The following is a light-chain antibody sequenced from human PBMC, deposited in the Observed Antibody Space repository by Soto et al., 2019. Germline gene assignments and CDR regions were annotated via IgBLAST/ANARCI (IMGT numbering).Light chain of an antibody. CDR2: DAS. CDR3: QQRSNWPIT. CDR1: QSVSSY. V-gene: IGKV3-11*01. J-gene: IGKJ5*01. Sequence: ESLLTQSSATLSFSPGGRATLSCRASQSVSSYLAWYQQKPGQAPRLLIYDASNRATGIPARFSGSGSGTDFTLTISSLEPEDFAVYYCQQRSNWPITFGQGTRLEIK.